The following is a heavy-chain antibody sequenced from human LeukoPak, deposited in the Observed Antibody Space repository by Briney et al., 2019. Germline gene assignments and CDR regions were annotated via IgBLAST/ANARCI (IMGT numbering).Heavy chain of an antibody. J-gene: IGHJ5*02. CDR3: ARGPPRYSSSWYPRGWFDP. Sequence: ASVKVSCKASGGTFTSYDINWVRQATGQGLEWMGWMNPNSGNTGYAQKFQGRVTMTRNTSISTAYMELSSLRSEDTAVYYCARGPPRYSSSWYPRGWFDPWGQGTLVTVSS. CDR2: MNPNSGNT. CDR1: GGTFTSYD. V-gene: IGHV1-8*01. D-gene: IGHD6-13*01.